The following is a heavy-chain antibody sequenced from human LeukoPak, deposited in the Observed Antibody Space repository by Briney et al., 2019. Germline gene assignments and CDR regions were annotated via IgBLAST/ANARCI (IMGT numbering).Heavy chain of an antibody. CDR1: GYTFTSYD. CDR2: MNPNSGNT. CDR3: ARGDSEIFGVVIYDY. D-gene: IGHD3-3*01. Sequence: ASVKVSCKASGYTFTSYDINWLRQATGQGLEWMGWMNPNSGNTGYAQKFQGRVTMTRNTSISTAYIELSSLRSEDTAVYYCARGDSEIFGVVIYDYWGQGTLVTVSS. J-gene: IGHJ4*02. V-gene: IGHV1-8*01.